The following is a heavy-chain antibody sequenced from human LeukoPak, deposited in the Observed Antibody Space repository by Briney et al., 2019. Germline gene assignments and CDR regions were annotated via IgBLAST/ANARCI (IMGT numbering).Heavy chain of an antibody. CDR1: GYSISSGYY. Sequence: SETLSLTCTVFGYSISSGYYWGWIRQPPGKGLEWIGSIYHSGSTYYNPSLKSRVTISIDTSKNQFSLKLSSVTAADTAVYYCGGSTGNSYYYYYMDVWGKGTTVTVSS. V-gene: IGHV4-38-2*02. J-gene: IGHJ6*03. CDR3: GGSTGNSYYYYYMDV. D-gene: IGHD2-2*01. CDR2: IYHSGST.